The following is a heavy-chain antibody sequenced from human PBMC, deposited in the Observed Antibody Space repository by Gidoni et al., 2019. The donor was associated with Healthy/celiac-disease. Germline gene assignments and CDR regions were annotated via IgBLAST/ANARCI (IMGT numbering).Heavy chain of an antibody. J-gene: IGHJ6*02. CDR2: INPNSGGT. Sequence: QLQLVQSGAEVKKPAASVKVSCKAAGYTVTGDYMHWVRQAPGQGLEWMGWINPNSGGTNYAQKFQGRVTMTRDTSISTAYMELSRLRSDDTAVYYCARSRVVMLYYYYGMDVWGQGTTVTVSS. V-gene: IGHV1-2*02. CDR1: GYTVTGDY. D-gene: IGHD3-3*01. CDR3: ARSRVVMLYYYYGMDV.